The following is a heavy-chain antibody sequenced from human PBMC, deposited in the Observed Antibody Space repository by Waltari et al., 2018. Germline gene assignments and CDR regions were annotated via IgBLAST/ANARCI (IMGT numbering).Heavy chain of an antibody. Sequence: QVQLVQSGAEVKKPGASVKVSCKASGYTFTGYYMHWVRQAPGQGLEGMGWINPNSGGTNYARKFQGRVTMTRDTSISTAYMELSRLRSDDTAVYDCAAYSSSSESIYYWGQGTLVTVSS. CDR3: AAYSSSSESIYY. CDR2: INPNSGGT. J-gene: IGHJ4*02. D-gene: IGHD6-6*01. CDR1: GYTFTGYY. V-gene: IGHV1-2*02.